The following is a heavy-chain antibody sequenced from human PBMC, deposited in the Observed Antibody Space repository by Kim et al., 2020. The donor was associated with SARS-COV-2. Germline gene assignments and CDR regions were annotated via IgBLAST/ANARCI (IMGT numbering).Heavy chain of an antibody. J-gene: IGHJ4*02. Sequence: GGSLRLSCAGSGFTVSSNYMGWVRQAPGKGLEWVSVIYSGDNTYYPDSVKGRFTISRDNSKNTLFLQMNNLRVEDTALYYCATVSTPGGGYFDYWGQGTLVTVSS. CDR2: IYSGDNT. CDR1: GFTVSSNY. CDR3: ATVSTPGGGYFDY. V-gene: IGHV3-66*01. D-gene: IGHD2-8*02.